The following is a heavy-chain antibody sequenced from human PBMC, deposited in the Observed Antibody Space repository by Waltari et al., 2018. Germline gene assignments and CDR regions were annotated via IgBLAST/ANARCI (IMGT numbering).Heavy chain of an antibody. CDR2: INHSGST. D-gene: IGHD1-26*01. CDR3: ARRPLSRAGATDY. J-gene: IGHJ4*02. Sequence: QVQLQQWGAGLLKPSETLSLTCAVCGGSFSGYYWSWIRQPPGKGLEWIGEINHSGSTNYNPSLKSRVTISVDTSKNQFSLKLSSVTAADTAVYYCARRPLSRAGATDYWGQGTLVTVSS. V-gene: IGHV4-34*01. CDR1: GGSFSGYY.